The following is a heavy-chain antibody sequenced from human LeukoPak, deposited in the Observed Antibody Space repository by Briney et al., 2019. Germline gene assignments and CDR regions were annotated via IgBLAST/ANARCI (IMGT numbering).Heavy chain of an antibody. CDR1: GFTFSSYA. CDR2: ISGRDGRT. V-gene: IGHV3-23*01. CDR3: AKSWSITGTLVSLGLFDY. Sequence: HSGGSLRLSCAASGFTFSSYAMSWVRQAPGRGLEWVSAISGRDGRTYYTDSVKGRFTISRDNSRDTLYLQMNSLRAEDTAVYYCAKSWSITGTLVSLGLFDYWGQGTLVTVSS. D-gene: IGHD1-20*01. J-gene: IGHJ4*02.